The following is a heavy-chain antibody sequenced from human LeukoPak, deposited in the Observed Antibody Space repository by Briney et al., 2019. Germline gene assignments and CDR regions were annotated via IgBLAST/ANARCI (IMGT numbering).Heavy chain of an antibody. D-gene: IGHD5-18*01. J-gene: IGHJ5*01. CDR1: GYSFTDYY. Sequence: ASVKVSCKASGYSFTDYYIHWVRQAPGQGLEWMGWINPNSGSTNYVQKFQGRVTMTSDTSISTVYVKLSRLTSDDTAVYFCARPGVTPDTNWFDSWGQGTLVTVSS. CDR2: INPNSGST. CDR3: ARPGVTPDTNWFDS. V-gene: IGHV1-2*02.